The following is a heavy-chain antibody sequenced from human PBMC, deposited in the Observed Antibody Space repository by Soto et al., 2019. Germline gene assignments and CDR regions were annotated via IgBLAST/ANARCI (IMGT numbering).Heavy chain of an antibody. CDR2: IYPGDSDT. J-gene: IGHJ4*02. D-gene: IGHD3-10*01. V-gene: IGHV5-51*01. Sequence: GESLKISCKGSGYSFTSYLIGWVRQMPGKGLEWMGIIYPGDSDTRCSPSFQGQVTISADKSISTAYLQWSSLKASDTAMYYCARPNDYYGSGSYFHFDYWGQGTLVTVSS. CDR3: ARPNDYYGSGSYFHFDY. CDR1: GYSFTSYL.